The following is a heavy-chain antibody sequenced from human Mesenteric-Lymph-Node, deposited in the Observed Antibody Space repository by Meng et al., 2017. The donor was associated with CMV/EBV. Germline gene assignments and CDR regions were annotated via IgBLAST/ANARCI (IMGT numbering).Heavy chain of an antibody. CDR2: ISGSGRTI. D-gene: IGHD5-18*01. V-gene: IGHV3-48*03. CDR3: ARLIGYSWGYYYYGMDV. J-gene: IGHJ6*02. CDR1: GFTFSNYE. Sequence: GGSLRLSCAASGFTFSNYEMNWVRQAPGKGLEWLSYISGSGRTIYYADSVRGRFTISRDNAKNSLYLQMNSLRAEDTAVYYCARLIGYSWGYYYYGMDVWGQGTTVTVSS.